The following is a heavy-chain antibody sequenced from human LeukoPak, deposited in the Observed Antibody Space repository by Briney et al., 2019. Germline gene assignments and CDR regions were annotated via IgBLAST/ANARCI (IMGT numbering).Heavy chain of an antibody. Sequence: QPGGSLRLSCGASRFTFSGYSMNWVRQAPGKGLEWASYISSTSSIISYVDSVRGRSTISRDNAKNSLYLQMNSLRDEDTAVYYCVRESSYAFNIWGQGTMVTVSS. CDR3: VRESSYAFNI. CDR2: ISSTSSII. CDR1: RFTFSGYS. V-gene: IGHV3-48*02. J-gene: IGHJ3*02.